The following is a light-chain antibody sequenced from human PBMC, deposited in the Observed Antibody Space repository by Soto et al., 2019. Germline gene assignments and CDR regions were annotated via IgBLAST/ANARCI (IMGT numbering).Light chain of an antibody. CDR1: QSVSSY. Sequence: EIVLTQSPGTLSLSQGERATLSFRASQSVSSYLAWYQQKPGQAPRLLIYDASNRATGIPARFSGSGSGTDFTLTISSLEPEDFAVYYCQQRSNWPSFGGGTKVDIK. CDR3: QQRSNWPS. V-gene: IGKV3-11*01. J-gene: IGKJ4*01. CDR2: DAS.